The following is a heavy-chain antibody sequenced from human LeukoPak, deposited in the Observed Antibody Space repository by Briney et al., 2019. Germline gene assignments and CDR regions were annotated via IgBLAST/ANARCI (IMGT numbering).Heavy chain of an antibody. CDR3: AREWYCSGGSCYSGAPDY. J-gene: IGHJ4*02. Sequence: ASVKVSCKASGYIFSNYGISWVRQAPGQGLEWMGWISAHNGNTDYAQRFQGRVTKTTDTSTGTAYMELTSLRSDDTAVYYCAREWYCSGGSCYSGAPDYWGQGTLVTVSS. CDR2: ISAHNGNT. CDR1: GYIFSNYG. V-gene: IGHV1-18*01. D-gene: IGHD2-15*01.